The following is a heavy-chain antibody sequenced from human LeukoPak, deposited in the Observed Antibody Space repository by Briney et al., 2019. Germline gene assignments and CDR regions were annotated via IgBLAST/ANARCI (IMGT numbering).Heavy chain of an antibody. CDR1: GFTFSTYS. Sequence: PGGSLRLSCAASGFTFSTYSMNWVRQVPGMGLEWVSYISSSSSTIFYADSVKGRFTISRDNAKNSLYLQMNSLRAEDTAVYYCARDYCSGGSCYSERYYYGMDVWGQGTTVTVSS. CDR3: ARDYCSGGSCYSERYYYGMDV. J-gene: IGHJ6*02. D-gene: IGHD2-15*01. CDR2: ISSSSSTI. V-gene: IGHV3-48*04.